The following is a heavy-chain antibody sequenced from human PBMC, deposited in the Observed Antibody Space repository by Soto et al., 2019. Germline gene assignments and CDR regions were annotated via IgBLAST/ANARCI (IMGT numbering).Heavy chain of an antibody. CDR3: ARGGSYYDYYYGMDV. J-gene: IGHJ6*02. CDR1: GLTFSSYG. Sequence: QVQLVESGGGVVQPGRSLRLSCAASGLTFSSYGMHWVRQAPGKGLEWVAVIWYDGSNKYYADSVKGRFTISRDNSKNTLYLQMTSLRAEDTAVYYCARGGSYYDYYYGMDVWGQGTTVTVSS. V-gene: IGHV3-33*01. CDR2: IWYDGSNK. D-gene: IGHD1-26*01.